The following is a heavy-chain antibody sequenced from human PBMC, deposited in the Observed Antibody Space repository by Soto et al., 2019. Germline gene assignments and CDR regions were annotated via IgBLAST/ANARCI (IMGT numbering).Heavy chain of an antibody. V-gene: IGHV4-31*03. CDR2: NYHPGST. Sequence: SETLSLTCTVSGFSISSGGYCWAWIRQQPGKGLEWIGYNYHPGSTYYNPSLKRRVIISVDTSKNQFSLKLSSVTAADTAVYYCASSAYYYGMDVWGQGTTVTVSS. J-gene: IGHJ6*02. D-gene: IGHD2-21*01. CDR1: GFSISSGGYC. CDR3: ASSAYYYGMDV.